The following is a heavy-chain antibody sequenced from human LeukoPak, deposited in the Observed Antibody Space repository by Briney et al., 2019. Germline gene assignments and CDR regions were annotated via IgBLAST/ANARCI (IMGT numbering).Heavy chain of an antibody. CDR2: IYTSGST. CDR1: GGSISSYY. Sequence: SETLSLNCTVSGGSISSYYWSWLRQPPRKGLEWIGYIYTSGSTDYNPSLNSRVTISVDTSKNQFSLKLSSVTAADTAVYYCARGGSYFDYWGQGTLVTVSS. CDR3: ARGGSYFDY. D-gene: IGHD3-16*01. J-gene: IGHJ4*02. V-gene: IGHV4-4*09.